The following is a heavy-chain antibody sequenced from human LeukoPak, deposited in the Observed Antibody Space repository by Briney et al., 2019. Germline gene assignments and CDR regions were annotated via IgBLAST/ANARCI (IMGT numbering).Heavy chain of an antibody. D-gene: IGHD3-22*01. CDR1: GYTFTSYG. V-gene: IGHV1-18*01. J-gene: IGHJ4*02. Sequence: RASVKVSCKASGYTFTSYGISWVRQAPGQGLEWMGWISAYNGNTNYALKLQGRVTMTTDTSTSTAYMELRSLRSDDTAVYYCARDRPYYYDSSGYLSFDYWGQGTLVTVSS. CDR2: ISAYNGNT. CDR3: ARDRPYYYDSSGYLSFDY.